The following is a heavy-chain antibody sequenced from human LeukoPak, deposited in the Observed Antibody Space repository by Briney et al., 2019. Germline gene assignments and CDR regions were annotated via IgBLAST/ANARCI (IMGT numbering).Heavy chain of an antibody. J-gene: IGHJ3*01. CDR1: GYTLTELS. D-gene: IGHD2/OR15-2a*01. Sequence: ASVKVSCKVSGYTLTELSMHWVRQAPGQGLEWMGWINPNSGGTNYAQKFQGRVTMTSDTSISTAFMELSGLISDDTAIYFCAKTYGTTYSALNVWGQGTMVTVS. CDR3: AKTYGTTYSALNV. CDR2: INPNSGGT. V-gene: IGHV1-2*02.